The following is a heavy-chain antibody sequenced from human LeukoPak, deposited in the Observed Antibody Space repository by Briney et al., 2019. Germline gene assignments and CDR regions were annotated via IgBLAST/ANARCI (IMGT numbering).Heavy chain of an antibody. CDR1: GYTFTGYY. CDR2: INPNSGGT. D-gene: IGHD6-13*01. J-gene: IGHJ5*02. V-gene: IGHV1-2*02. Sequence: ASVKVSCKASGYTFTGYYIHWVRQAPGQGLEWMGWINPNSGGTNYAQKFQGRVTMTRDTSISTAYMDLSRLRSDDTAVYYCARVVAAAGTNWFDPWGQGTLVTVSS. CDR3: ARVVAAAGTNWFDP.